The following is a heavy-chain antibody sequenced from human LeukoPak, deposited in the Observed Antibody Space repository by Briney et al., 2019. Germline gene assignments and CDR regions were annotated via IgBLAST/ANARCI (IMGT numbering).Heavy chain of an antibody. CDR3: ARDRLSVLRL. Sequence: ASVKVSCKASGFTLNSDFMHWLRQAPGQGLEWLGWINSNTGGTNYAEKFEGRIAMTRDRSLNTVYMELNGLRHDDTAGYFCARDRLSVLRLWGQGTLVTVSS. CDR2: INSNTGGT. D-gene: IGHD2-8*01. CDR1: GFTLNSDF. J-gene: IGHJ4*02. V-gene: IGHV1-2*02.